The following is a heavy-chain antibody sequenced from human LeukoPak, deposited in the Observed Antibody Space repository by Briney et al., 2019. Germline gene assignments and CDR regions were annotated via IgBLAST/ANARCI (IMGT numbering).Heavy chain of an antibody. V-gene: IGHV1-69*13. J-gene: IGHJ4*02. D-gene: IGHD3-10*01. Sequence: SVKVSGKASGGTVSSYAISGVRQAPGQGLEWMGGIIPIFGTANYAQKFPGRVAITADGSTSTAYTELSSLKSEDTAVYYCARDLSGRLDYWGQGTLVTVSS. CDR3: ARDLSGRLDY. CDR2: IIPIFGTA. CDR1: GGTVSSYA.